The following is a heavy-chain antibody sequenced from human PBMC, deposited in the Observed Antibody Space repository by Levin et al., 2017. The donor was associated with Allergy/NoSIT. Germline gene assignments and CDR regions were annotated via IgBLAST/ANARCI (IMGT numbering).Heavy chain of an antibody. D-gene: IGHD2/OR15-2a*01. CDR1: GFTFSDYY. Sequence: GGSLRLSCAASGFTFSDYYMSWIRQAPGKGLEWVSYISSSGSTIYYADSVKGRFTISRDNAKNSLYLQMNSLRAEDTAVYYCARLRSRIRPPFDPWGQGTLVTVSS. CDR3: ARLRSRIRPPFDP. V-gene: IGHV3-11*01. J-gene: IGHJ5*02. CDR2: ISSSGSTI.